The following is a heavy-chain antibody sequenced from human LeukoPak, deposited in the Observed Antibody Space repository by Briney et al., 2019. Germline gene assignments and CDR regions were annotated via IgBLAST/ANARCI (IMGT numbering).Heavy chain of an antibody. CDR2: IYYSGST. D-gene: IGHD3-10*01. CDR3: AGSEVTMVRGVNWFDP. V-gene: IGHV4-59*01. J-gene: IGHJ5*02. CDR1: GGSISSYY. Sequence: SETLSLTCTVSGGSISSYYWSWIRQPPGKGLEWIGYIYYSGSTNYNPSLKSRVTISVDTSKNQFSLKLSSVTAADTAVYYCAGSEVTMVRGVNWFDPWGQGTPVTVSS.